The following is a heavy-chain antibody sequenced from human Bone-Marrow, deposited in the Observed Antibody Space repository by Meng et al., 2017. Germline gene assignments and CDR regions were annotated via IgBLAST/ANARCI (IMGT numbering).Heavy chain of an antibody. CDR3: ARVRVPAAMNQKDYYYYGMDV. CDR1: GFTFSSYG. D-gene: IGHD2-2*01. Sequence: GGSLRLSCAASGFTFSSYGMHWVRQAPGKGLEWVAVISYDGSNKYYADSVKGRFTISRDNSKNTLYLQMNSLRAEDTAVYYCARVRVPAAMNQKDYYYYGMDVWGQGTTVTVSS. V-gene: IGHV3-30*19. CDR2: ISYDGSNK. J-gene: IGHJ6*02.